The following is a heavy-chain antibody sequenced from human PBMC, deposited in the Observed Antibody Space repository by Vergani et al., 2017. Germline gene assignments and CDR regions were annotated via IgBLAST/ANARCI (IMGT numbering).Heavy chain of an antibody. V-gene: IGHV1-46*03. CDR1: GYTFTSYY. CDR3: AREYSSSSADYYYGMDV. CDR2: INPSGGST. D-gene: IGHD6-6*01. J-gene: IGHJ6*02. Sequence: QVQLVQSGAEVKKPGASVKVSCKASGYTFTSYYMHWVRQAPGQGLEWMGIINPSGGSTSYAQKFQGRVTMTRDTSTSTVYMELSSLRSEDTAVYYCAREYSSSSADYYYGMDVWGQGTTVTVSS.